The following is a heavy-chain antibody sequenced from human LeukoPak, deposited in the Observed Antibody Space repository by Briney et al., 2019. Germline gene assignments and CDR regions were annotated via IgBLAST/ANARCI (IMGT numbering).Heavy chain of an antibody. CDR2: IRSKANSYAT. CDR1: GFTFSGSA. V-gene: IGHV3-73*01. J-gene: IGHJ4*02. Sequence: GGSVRLSCAASGFTFSGSAMHWVRQASGKGLEWVGRIRSKANSYATAYAASVKGTFTISRDDSTNTAYMQMNSLKAEDTAVYYCTRPGVGATAFDYWGQGTLVTVSS. CDR3: TRPGVGATAFDY. D-gene: IGHD1-26*01.